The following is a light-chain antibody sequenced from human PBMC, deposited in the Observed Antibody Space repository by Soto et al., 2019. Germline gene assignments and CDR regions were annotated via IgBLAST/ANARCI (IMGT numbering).Light chain of an antibody. V-gene: IGKV3-20*01. CDR1: QRVSSNF. CDR3: QQYYNSPLT. J-gene: IGKJ3*01. CDR2: GAS. Sequence: EIVLTQSPGTLSLSPGERATLSCRASQRVSSNFLAWYQQKPGHIPRLLIYGASNRATGIPDRFSGSGSGTDFTRTLSRLEPEDFAVYYCQQYYNSPLTFGPGTKVDIK.